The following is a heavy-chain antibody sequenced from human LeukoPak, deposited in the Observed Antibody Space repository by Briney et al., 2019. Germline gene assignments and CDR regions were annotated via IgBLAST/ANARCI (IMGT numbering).Heavy chain of an antibody. CDR3: ARGVIYYDSSGYLFDY. Sequence: GGSLRLSCAASGFTFSNYAMHWVRQAPGKGLEYVSTIVSNGDSTYYANSVRGRFTISRYNSRTTLYLQMGSLRVEDMAVYYCARGVIYYDSSGYLFDYWGQGILVTVSS. CDR2: IVSNGDST. V-gene: IGHV3-64*01. J-gene: IGHJ4*02. D-gene: IGHD3-22*01. CDR1: GFTFSNYA.